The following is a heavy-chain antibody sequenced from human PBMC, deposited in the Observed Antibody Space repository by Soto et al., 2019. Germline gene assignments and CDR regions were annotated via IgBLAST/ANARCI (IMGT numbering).Heavy chain of an antibody. CDR2: ISYDGSNK. V-gene: IGHV3-30*03. Sequence: QVQLVESGGGVVQPGRSLRLSCAASGFTFSSYGMHWVRQAPGKGLEWVAVISYDGSNKYYADSVKGRFTISRDNSKNTLYLQMNSLRAEDTAVYYCARDPTVHYWYFDLWGRGTLVTVSS. J-gene: IGHJ2*01. CDR3: ARDPTVHYWYFDL. CDR1: GFTFSSYG. D-gene: IGHD4-17*01.